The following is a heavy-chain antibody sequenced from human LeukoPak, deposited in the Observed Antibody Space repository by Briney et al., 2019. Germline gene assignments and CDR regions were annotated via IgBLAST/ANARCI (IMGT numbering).Heavy chain of an antibody. CDR3: ARARYRGYGHFDY. CDR1: GGSFSGYY. V-gene: IGHV4-34*01. CDR2: TNHSGST. D-gene: IGHD5-12*01. Sequence: SETLSLTCAVYGGSFSGYYWSRIRQPPGKGLEWIGETNHSGSTNYNPSLKSRVTISVDTSKNQFSLKLSSVTAADTAVYYCARARYRGYGHFDYWGQGTLVTVSS. J-gene: IGHJ4*02.